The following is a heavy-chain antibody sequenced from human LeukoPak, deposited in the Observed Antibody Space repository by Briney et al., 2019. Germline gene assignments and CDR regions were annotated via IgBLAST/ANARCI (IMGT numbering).Heavy chain of an antibody. J-gene: IGHJ6*03. CDR1: GGSISSSSYY. D-gene: IGHD3-16*02. CDR3: TPQRLSPMTFVYYIDV. CDR2: IYYSGST. Sequence: SETLSLTCTVSGGSISSSSYYWGWIRQPPGKGLEWIGSIYYSGSTYYNPSHKSRVTMSVDTSKNQFSLNLSSVTAADTAVYFFTPQRLSPMTFVYYIDVWGKGTTVTISS. V-gene: IGHV4-39*07.